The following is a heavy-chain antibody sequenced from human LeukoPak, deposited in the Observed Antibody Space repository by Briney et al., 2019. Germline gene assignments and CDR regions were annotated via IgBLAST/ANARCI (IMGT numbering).Heavy chain of an antibody. V-gene: IGHV4-59*01. J-gene: IGHJ4*02. D-gene: IGHD6-19*01. Sequence: PSETLSLTCTVSGGSISTDYWSWIRQPPGKRLEWIGNIYYTGSTNYNPSLRSRVTISVDTSKNQFSLQLTSVTAADTAVYYCARGSGWLPDCRGQGTLVTVSS. CDR3: ARGSGWLPDC. CDR1: GGSISTDY. CDR2: IYYTGST.